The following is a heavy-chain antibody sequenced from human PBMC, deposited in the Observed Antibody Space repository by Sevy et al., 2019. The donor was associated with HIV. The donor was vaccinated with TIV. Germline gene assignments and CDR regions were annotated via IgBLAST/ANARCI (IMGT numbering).Heavy chain of an antibody. D-gene: IGHD3-22*01. CDR1: GFTFSSYA. Sequence: GGSLRLSCAASGFTFSSYAMHWVRQAPGKGLEWVAVISYDGSNKYYSDSVKGRFTISRDNSKNTLYLQMNSLRAEDTAVYYRGGGVRSSSGYYHVGGALDIWGQGTMVTVSS. CDR2: ISYDGSNK. V-gene: IGHV3-30-3*01. J-gene: IGHJ3*02. CDR3: GGGVRSSSGYYHVGGALDI.